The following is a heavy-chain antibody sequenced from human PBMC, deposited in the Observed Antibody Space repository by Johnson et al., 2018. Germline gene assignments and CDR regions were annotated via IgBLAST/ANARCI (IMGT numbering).Heavy chain of an antibody. V-gene: IGHV3-74*01. CDR2: ISGDGSDT. CDR1: GFTFTSYW. J-gene: IGHJ3*01. D-gene: IGHD7-27*01. CDR3: ANDDWGPRAFEA. Sequence: VQLQESGGDLVQPGGSLRLSCEASGFTFTSYWMHWVRQVPGNGLVWVSCISGDGSDTRYADSVNGRFTISKDNAKNTLYLQMNNLRVEDTAVYYCANDDWGPRAFEAWGQGTMVTVSS.